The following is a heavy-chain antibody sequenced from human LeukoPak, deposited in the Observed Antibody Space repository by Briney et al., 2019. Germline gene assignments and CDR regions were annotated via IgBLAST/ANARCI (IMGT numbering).Heavy chain of an antibody. CDR1: GFTFDDFA. Sequence: GGSLRLSCTASGFTFDDFAMHWVRQAPGKGLEWVSGFSWNSGSIAYADSVKGRFTISRDNAKKSLYLQMNSLRAEDTAVYYCAKRFGEHDAYFDYWGQGTLVTVSS. CDR3: AKRFGEHDAYFDY. D-gene: IGHD3-10*01. J-gene: IGHJ4*02. CDR2: FSWNSGSI. V-gene: IGHV3-9*01.